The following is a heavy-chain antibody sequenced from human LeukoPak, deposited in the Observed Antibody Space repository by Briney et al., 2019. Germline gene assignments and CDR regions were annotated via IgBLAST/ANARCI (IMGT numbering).Heavy chain of an antibody. V-gene: IGHV4-39*07. J-gene: IGHJ4*02. CDR2: IYYSGST. CDR1: GGSISSSSYY. CDR3: ARDVYSYGYFDY. D-gene: IGHD5-18*01. Sequence: SETLSLTCTVSGGSISSSSYYWGWIRQPPGKGLEWIGTIYYSGSTYYNPSLKSRVTISVDTSKNHFSLRLSSVTAADTAVYYCARDVYSYGYFDYWGQGTLVTVSS.